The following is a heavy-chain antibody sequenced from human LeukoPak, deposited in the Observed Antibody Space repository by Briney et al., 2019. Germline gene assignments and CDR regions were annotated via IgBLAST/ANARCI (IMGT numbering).Heavy chain of an antibody. CDR1: GYTFTSYY. CDR3: ARPVFSIAVAGTTASDDY. V-gene: IGHV1-2*02. D-gene: IGHD6-19*01. J-gene: IGHJ4*02. Sequence: GASVKVSCKASGYTFTSYYMHWVRQAPGQGLEWMGWINPNSGGTNYAQKFQGRVTMTRDTSISTAYMELSRLRSDDTAVYYCARPVFSIAVAGTTASDDYWGQGTLVTVSS. CDR2: INPNSGGT.